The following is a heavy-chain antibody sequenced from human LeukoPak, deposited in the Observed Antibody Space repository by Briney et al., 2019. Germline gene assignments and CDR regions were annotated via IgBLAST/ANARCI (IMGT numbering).Heavy chain of an antibody. CDR1: GFTFSSYA. CDR3: ARDYHSYSGSYSALGY. CDR2: ISSNGGST. D-gene: IGHD1-26*01. V-gene: IGHV3-64*01. J-gene: IGHJ4*02. Sequence: GGSLRLSCAASGFTFSSYAMHWVRQAPGKGLEYVSAISSNGGSTYYANSVKGRFTISRDNSKNSLYLQMGSLRAEDMAVYYCARDYHSYSGSYSALGYWGQGTLVTVSS.